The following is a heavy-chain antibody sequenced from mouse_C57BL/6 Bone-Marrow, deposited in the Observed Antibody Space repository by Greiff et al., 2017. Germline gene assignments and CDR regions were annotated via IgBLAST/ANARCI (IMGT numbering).Heavy chain of an antibody. CDR1: GYTFTSYT. CDR2: ISPSSGYT. J-gene: IGHJ2*01. Sequence: VKLMESGAELARPGASVKMSCKASGYTFTSYTMHWVKQRPGQGLEWIGYISPSSGYTKYNQKFKDKGTLTADKSSSTAYMQLSSLTSEDSAVYDSASVALDYWGQGTTLTVSS. CDR3: ASVALDY. D-gene: IGHD1-1*01. V-gene: IGHV1-4*01.